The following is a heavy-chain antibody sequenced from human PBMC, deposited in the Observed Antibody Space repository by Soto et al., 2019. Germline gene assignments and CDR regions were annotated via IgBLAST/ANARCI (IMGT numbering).Heavy chain of an antibody. CDR3: ARAHALIGWFDP. V-gene: IGHV3-48*03. CDR1: GFTFSSYE. J-gene: IGHJ5*02. CDR2: ISSSGSTI. Sequence: PGGSLRLSCAASGFTFSSYEMNWVRQAPGKGLKWVSYISSSGSTIYYADSVKGRFTISRDNAKNSLYLQMNSLRAEGTAVYYCARAHALIGWFDPWGQGTLVTVSS.